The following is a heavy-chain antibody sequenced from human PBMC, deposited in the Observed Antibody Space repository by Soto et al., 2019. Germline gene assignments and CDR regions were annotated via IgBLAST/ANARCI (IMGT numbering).Heavy chain of an antibody. D-gene: IGHD2-8*02. CDR2: ILVGGST. Sequence: TGGSLRLSCAASGFTCRSYDMSWVRQAPGKGLEWVSTILVGGSTHYPDSVKGRFTISRDNSKNTVFLQMNSLTAGDTAVYYCAKETATGGGAFDICGQGTMVTVSS. V-gene: IGHV3-23*01. CDR3: AKETATGGGAFDI. CDR1: GFTCRSYD. J-gene: IGHJ3*02.